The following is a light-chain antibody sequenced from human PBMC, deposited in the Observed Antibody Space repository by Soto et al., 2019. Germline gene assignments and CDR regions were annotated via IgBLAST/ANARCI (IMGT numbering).Light chain of an antibody. V-gene: IGKV3-15*01. CDR1: QSVDNN. CDR3: QQYNDWPQT. Sequence: EIVMTQSPATLSVSPGERATLSCRASQSVDNNLAWYQQQPGQAPRLLVYAASTRATGLPAKYSGSGSGTEFTLTISSLQSEDFAVYYCQQYNDWPQTFGQGPKVEIK. CDR2: AAS. J-gene: IGKJ1*01.